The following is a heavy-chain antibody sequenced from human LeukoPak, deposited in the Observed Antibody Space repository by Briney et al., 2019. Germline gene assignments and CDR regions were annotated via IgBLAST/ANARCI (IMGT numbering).Heavy chain of an antibody. CDR3: ARDHGGYSSSWYGGASATTEGGYYFDY. Sequence: PGGSLRLSCAASGFTFSSYSMNWVRQAPGKGLEWVSSISSSSSYIYYADSVKGRFTISRDNAKNSLYLLMNSLRAEDTAVYYCARDHGGYSSSWYGGASATTEGGYYFDYWGQGTLVTVSS. J-gene: IGHJ4*02. D-gene: IGHD6-13*01. CDR1: GFTFSSYS. V-gene: IGHV3-21*01. CDR2: ISSSSSYI.